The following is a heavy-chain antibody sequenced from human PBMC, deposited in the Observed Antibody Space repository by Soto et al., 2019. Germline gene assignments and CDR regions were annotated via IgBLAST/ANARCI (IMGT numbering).Heavy chain of an antibody. V-gene: IGHV1-69*13. Sequence: SVRVSCKASGGTSRTYGISWVRRAPGQGLEWMGGIIPVFGTANYAQKFQGRATITADGSTNTAYLELSSLRSEDTAVYYCAKRYNSSWYWFVPWGQGTLVTVSS. D-gene: IGHD6-13*01. CDR2: IIPVFGTA. J-gene: IGHJ5*02. CDR3: AKRYNSSWYWFVP. CDR1: GGTSRTYG.